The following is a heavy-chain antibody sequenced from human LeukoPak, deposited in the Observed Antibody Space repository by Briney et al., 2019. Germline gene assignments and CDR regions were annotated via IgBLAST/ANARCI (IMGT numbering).Heavy chain of an antibody. CDR3: ARDATRYYDSSGFFDY. V-gene: IGHV4-30-2*01. Sequence: SETLSLTCTVSGGSISSGGYYWSWIRQPPGKGLEWIGYINHSGSTNYNPSLKSRVTISVDTSKNQFSLKLSSVTAADTAVYYCARDATRYYDSSGFFDYWGQGTLVTVSS. CDR1: GGSISSGGYY. J-gene: IGHJ4*02. CDR2: INHSGST. D-gene: IGHD3-22*01.